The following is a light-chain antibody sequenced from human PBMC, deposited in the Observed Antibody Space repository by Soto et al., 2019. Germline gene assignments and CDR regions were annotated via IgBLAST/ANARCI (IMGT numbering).Light chain of an antibody. CDR2: DAA. CDR3: QQTSNAPFT. Sequence: DIQMTQSPYSLSAAVGDRVTIACRASQNINTYLNWYQQKPGKAPKLLIFDAASLHSGVPSRFSGGGSRSDFTLTVTSLQPEDFATYYCQQTSNAPFTFGPGTKVDIE. J-gene: IGKJ3*01. V-gene: IGKV1-39*01. CDR1: QNINTY.